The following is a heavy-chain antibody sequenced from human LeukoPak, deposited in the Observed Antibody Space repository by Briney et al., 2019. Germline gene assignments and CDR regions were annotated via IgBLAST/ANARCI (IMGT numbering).Heavy chain of an antibody. CDR2: IYHSGST. CDR3: ARREWDSGYDAAFDI. D-gene: IGHD5-12*01. Sequence: PSGTLSLTCAVSGASISGTNWWSWVRQPPGKGLEWIGYIYHSGSTYYNPSLKSRVTISVDRSKNQFSLKLSSVTAADTAVYYCARREWDSGYDAAFDIWGQGTMVTVSS. V-gene: IGHV4-4*02. CDR1: GASISGTNW. J-gene: IGHJ3*02.